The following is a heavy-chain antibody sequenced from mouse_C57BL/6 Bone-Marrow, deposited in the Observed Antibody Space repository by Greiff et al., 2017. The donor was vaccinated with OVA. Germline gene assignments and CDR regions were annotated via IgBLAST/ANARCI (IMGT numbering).Heavy chain of an antibody. Sequence: EVQLKESGPGMVKPSQSLSLTCTVTGYSITSGYDWHWIRHFPGNKLEWMSYISYSGSTNYNPSLKSRISITHDTSKNHIFLKLNSVTTEDTATYYCARENYSNYGYFFAYWGQGTLVTVSA. CDR1: GYSITSGYD. CDR3: ARENYSNYGYFFAY. D-gene: IGHD2-5*01. CDR2: ISYSGST. V-gene: IGHV3-1*01. J-gene: IGHJ3*01.